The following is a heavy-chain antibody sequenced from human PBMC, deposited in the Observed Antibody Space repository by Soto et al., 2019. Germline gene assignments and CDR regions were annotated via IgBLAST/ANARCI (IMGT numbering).Heavy chain of an antibody. CDR3: VRVGRIASPGGGFDS. J-gene: IGHJ5*01. V-gene: IGHV3-74*01. CDR1: GFTLSNYW. Sequence: EVQLVESGGGLVQPGGSLRLSCAASGFTLSNYWMHWVRQAPGKGLVWVSRISGDGSSTSYADSVNGRFTISRDNAENTLYLQMNSLRGEDTAVYYCVRVGRIASPGGGFDSWGQGTLVTVSS. D-gene: IGHD6-13*01. CDR2: ISGDGSST.